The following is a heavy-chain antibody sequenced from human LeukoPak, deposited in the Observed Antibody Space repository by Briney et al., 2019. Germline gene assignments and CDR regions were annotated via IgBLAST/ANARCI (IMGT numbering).Heavy chain of an antibody. D-gene: IGHD2-15*01. CDR2: INPNSGGT. Sequence: ASVKVSCKASGYTCTGYYMHWVRQAPGQGLEWMGWINPNSGGTNYAQKFQGRVTMTRDTSISTAYMELSRLRSDDTAVYYCAREACSGGSCSDAFDIWGQGTMVTVSS. J-gene: IGHJ3*02. CDR1: GYTCTGYY. CDR3: AREACSGGSCSDAFDI. V-gene: IGHV1-2*02.